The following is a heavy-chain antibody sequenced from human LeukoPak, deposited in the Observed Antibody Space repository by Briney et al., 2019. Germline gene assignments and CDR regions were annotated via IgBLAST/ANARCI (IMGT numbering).Heavy chain of an antibody. CDR1: GFTFSNYA. CDR2: ISSSGTYV. CDR3: ARASSKQLAGYLPDGFDI. J-gene: IGHJ3*02. Sequence: TGGSLRLSCAASGFTFSNYAMTWVRQAPGKGLEWVSSISSSGTYVYYADSVKGRFTISRDNAKNSLSLQMNSLRADDAAVYYCARASSKQLAGYLPDGFDIWGQGTMVTVSS. D-gene: IGHD3-9*01. V-gene: IGHV3-21*01.